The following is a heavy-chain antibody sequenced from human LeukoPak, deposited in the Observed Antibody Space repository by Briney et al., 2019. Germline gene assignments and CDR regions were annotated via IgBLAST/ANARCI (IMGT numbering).Heavy chain of an antibody. CDR2: ISAYNGNT. D-gene: IGHD6-19*01. V-gene: IGHV1-18*01. CDR1: GYTFTSYG. J-gene: IGHJ4*02. Sequence: GASVKVSCKASGYTFTSYGISWVRQAPGQGLEWMGWISAYNGNTNYAQKLQGRVTMTTDTSTSTAYMELRSLRSDDTAVYYCARDLARNSSGWYPIDYWGQGTLVTVSS. CDR3: ARDLARNSSGWYPIDY.